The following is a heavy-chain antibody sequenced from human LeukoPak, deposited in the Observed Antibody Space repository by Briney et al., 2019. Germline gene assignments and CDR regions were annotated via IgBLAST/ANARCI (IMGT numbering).Heavy chain of an antibody. CDR2: INGSGRAT. V-gene: IGHV3-23*01. Sequence: GGSLRLSCAASGFTFSNYGMSWVRQAPGKGLEWVSGINGSGRATYYSDSVKGRLTISRDNTNNTLYLQMNSLRAEDTAVYYCAKDDGAGSYYNVMVVDFWGQGTLVTVSS. J-gene: IGHJ4*02. CDR3: AKDDGAGSYYNVMVVDF. CDR1: GFTFSNYG. D-gene: IGHD3-10*01.